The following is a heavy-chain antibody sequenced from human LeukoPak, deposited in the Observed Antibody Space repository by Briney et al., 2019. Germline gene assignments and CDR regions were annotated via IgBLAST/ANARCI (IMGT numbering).Heavy chain of an antibody. CDR3: ARGYSSGWTAYRTGMDV. J-gene: IGHJ6*02. D-gene: IGHD6-19*01. Sequence: ASVKVSCKASGGTFSSYAISWVRQAPGQGLEWMGWMNPNSGNTGYAQKFQGRVTMTRNTSISTAYMELSGLRSEDTAVYYCARGYSSGWTAYRTGMDVWGQGTTVTVSS. CDR2: MNPNSGNT. V-gene: IGHV1-8*02. CDR1: GGTFSSYA.